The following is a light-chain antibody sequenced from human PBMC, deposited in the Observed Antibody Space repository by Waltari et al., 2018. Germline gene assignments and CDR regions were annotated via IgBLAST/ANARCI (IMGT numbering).Light chain of an antibody. Sequence: SSHLTQSPSVSVSPGQTARITCSVDALPDQYAFWYQQKPGQAPVLVIYKDIARPSGSLSRFSGSSSGTTVTLTISGVQAEDESYYYCQSADSSGSLFGGGTKLTVL. CDR1: ALPDQY. V-gene: IGLV3-25*03. J-gene: IGLJ2*01. CDR3: QSADSSGSL. CDR2: KDI.